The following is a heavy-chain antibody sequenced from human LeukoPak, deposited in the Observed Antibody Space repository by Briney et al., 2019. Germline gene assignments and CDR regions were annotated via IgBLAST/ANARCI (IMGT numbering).Heavy chain of an antibody. D-gene: IGHD3-3*01. Sequence: SETLSLTCTVSGGSISSGDYYWSWIRQPPGKGLEWIGYIYYSGSTYHNPSLKSRVTISVDTSKNQFSLKLSSVTAADTAVYYCARTRVVLRFLEWFDYWGQGTLVTVSS. CDR1: GGSISSGDYY. V-gene: IGHV4-30-4*01. J-gene: IGHJ4*02. CDR2: IYYSGST. CDR3: ARTRVVLRFLEWFDY.